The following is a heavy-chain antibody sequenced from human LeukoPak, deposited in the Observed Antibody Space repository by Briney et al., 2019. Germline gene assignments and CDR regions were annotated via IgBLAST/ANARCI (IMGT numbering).Heavy chain of an antibody. CDR1: GGSVSDYY. Sequence: PSETLSLTCTISGGSVSDYYWSWIRQSPGKGLEWIGNIYHTGSTSYSPSLKSRVTISADTSQNQFSLKLSSVTAADTAVYYCARETSQKGAHYMDVWGKGTTVTISS. J-gene: IGHJ6*03. V-gene: IGHV4-59*02. D-gene: IGHD3-16*01. CDR3: ARETSQKGAHYMDV. CDR2: IYHTGST.